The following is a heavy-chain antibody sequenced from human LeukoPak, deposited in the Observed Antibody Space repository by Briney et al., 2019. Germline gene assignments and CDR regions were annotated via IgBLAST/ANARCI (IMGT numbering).Heavy chain of an antibody. CDR1: GGSISSGGYY. J-gene: IGHJ5*02. Sequence: SQTLSLTCTVSGGSISSGGYYWSWIRQHPGKGLEWIGYIYYSGSTYYNPSLKSRVTISVDTSKNQFSLKLSSVTAADTAVYYCARDVAVGSGSYYTPYNWFDPWGQGTLVTVSS. CDR3: ARDVAVGSGSYYTPYNWFDP. V-gene: IGHV4-31*03. D-gene: IGHD3-10*01. CDR2: IYYSGST.